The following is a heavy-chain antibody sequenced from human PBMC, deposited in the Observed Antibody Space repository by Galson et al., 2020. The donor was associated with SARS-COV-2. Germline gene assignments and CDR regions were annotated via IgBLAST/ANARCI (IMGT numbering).Heavy chain of an antibody. CDR1: GFSFSTNS. D-gene: IGHD2-8*02. V-gene: IGHV3-21*01. Sequence: KIGESLKISCAASGFSFSTNSVNWVRQAPGKGLEWVSYISTRSNYIYYADSGKGRFTISRDNAKNSLLLQMNSLRVEDTAVYYCASGGYTTGWGAFDIWGQGTKVTVSS. J-gene: IGHJ3*02. CDR3: ASGGYTTGWGAFDI. CDR2: ISTRSNYI.